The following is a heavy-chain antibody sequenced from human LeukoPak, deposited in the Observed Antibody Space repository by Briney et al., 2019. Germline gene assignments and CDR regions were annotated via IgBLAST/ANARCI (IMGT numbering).Heavy chain of an antibody. Sequence: SETLSLTCTVSGGSISSYYWSWIRQPPGKGLEWIGYIYYSGSTNYNPSLKSRVTISVDTSKNQFSLKLSSVTAADTAVYYCARRTLDSSGLYYFDYWGQGTLVTVSS. J-gene: IGHJ4*02. CDR1: GGSISSYY. CDR2: IYYSGST. V-gene: IGHV4-59*08. D-gene: IGHD3-22*01. CDR3: ARRTLDSSGLYYFDY.